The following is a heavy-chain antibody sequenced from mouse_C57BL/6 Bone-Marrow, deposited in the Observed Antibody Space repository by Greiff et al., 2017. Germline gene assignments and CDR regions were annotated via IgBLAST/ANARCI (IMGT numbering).Heavy chain of an antibody. D-gene: IGHD1-1*01. CDR2: INPGSGGT. J-gene: IGHJ4*01. Sequence: QVQLQQSGAELVRPGTSVKVSCKASGYAFTNYLIEWVKQRPGQGLEWIGVINPGSGGTNYNEKFKGKATLTADKSSSTAYMQLSSLTSEDSAVYFCARRAVVGGDYWGQGTSVTVSS. CDR3: ARRAVVGGDY. V-gene: IGHV1-54*01. CDR1: GYAFTNYL.